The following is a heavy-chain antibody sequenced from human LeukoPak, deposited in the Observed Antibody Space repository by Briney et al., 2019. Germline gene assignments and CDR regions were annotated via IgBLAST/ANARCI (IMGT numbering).Heavy chain of an antibody. J-gene: IGHJ4*02. CDR2: ISGSGGST. CDR3: AKENGYNYYFDY. CDR1: GFTFSNYG. D-gene: IGHD5-24*01. V-gene: IGHV3-23*01. Sequence: GGSLRLSCAASGFTFSNYGMHWVRQAPGKGLEWVSAISGSGGSTNYADSVKGRFTISRDNSKNTLYLQMNSLRAEDTAVYYCAKENGYNYYFDYWGQGTLVTVSS.